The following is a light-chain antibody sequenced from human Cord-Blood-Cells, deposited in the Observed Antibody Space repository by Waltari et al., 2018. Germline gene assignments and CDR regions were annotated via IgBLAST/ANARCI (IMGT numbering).Light chain of an antibody. CDR2: YAS. Sequence: AIRMTQSPFSLSASVGDRVTITCWASQGISSYLAWYQQKPAKAPKLFIYYASILQSGVPSRFSGSGSGTDYTLTISSLQPEDFATYYCQQYYSTPLTFGGGTKVEIK. V-gene: IGKV1D-43*01. CDR3: QQYYSTPLT. J-gene: IGKJ4*01. CDR1: QGISSY.